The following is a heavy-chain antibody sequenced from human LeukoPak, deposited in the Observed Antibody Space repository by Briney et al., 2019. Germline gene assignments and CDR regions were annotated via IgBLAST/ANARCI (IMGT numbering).Heavy chain of an antibody. J-gene: IGHJ6*02. CDR1: GGSIKSNSYY. CDR2: IYHSGST. V-gene: IGHV4-39*07. CDR3: AREWFGELFGSMSYYYGMDV. D-gene: IGHD3-10*01. Sequence: PSETLSLTCTVSGGSIKSNSYYWGWIRQPPGKGLEWIGSIYHSGSTYYNPSLKSRVTISVDTSKNQFSLKLSSVTAADTAVYYCAREWFGELFGSMSYYYGMDVWGQGTTVTVSS.